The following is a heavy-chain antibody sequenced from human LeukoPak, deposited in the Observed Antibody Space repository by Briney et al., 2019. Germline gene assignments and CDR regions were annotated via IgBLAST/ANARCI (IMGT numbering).Heavy chain of an antibody. Sequence: PGGSLRLSCAAPGFTVSSNYMSWVRRAPGQGLEWVSVIYSGGSTYYADSVKGRFTISRDNSKNTLYLQMNSLRAEDTAVYYCARDLLTGYYRHFDYWGQGTLVTVSS. CDR3: ARDLLTGYYRHFDY. CDR2: IYSGGST. J-gene: IGHJ4*02. CDR1: GFTVSSNY. V-gene: IGHV3-53*01. D-gene: IGHD3-9*01.